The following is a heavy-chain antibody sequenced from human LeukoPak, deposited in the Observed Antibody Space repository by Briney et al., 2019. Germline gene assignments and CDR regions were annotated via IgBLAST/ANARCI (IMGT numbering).Heavy chain of an antibody. CDR2: IYYSGST. J-gene: IGHJ5*02. V-gene: IGHV4-39*07. Sequence: PSETLSLTCTVSGGSISSSSYYWGWIRQPPGKGLEWIGSIYYSGSTYYNPSLKSRVAISVDTSKNQFSLKLSSVTAADTAVYYCASEPIAVRVRFDPWGQGTLVTVSS. D-gene: IGHD6-19*01. CDR1: GGSISSSSYY. CDR3: ASEPIAVRVRFDP.